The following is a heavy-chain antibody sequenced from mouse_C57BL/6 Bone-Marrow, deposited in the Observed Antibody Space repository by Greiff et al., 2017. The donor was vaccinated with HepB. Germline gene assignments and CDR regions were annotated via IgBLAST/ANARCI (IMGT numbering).Heavy chain of an antibody. CDR3: ARSLYGSSYGFDV. V-gene: IGHV1-18*01. J-gene: IGHJ1*03. CDR2: INPNNGGT. D-gene: IGHD1-1*01. Sequence: VQLKESGPELVKPGASVKIPCKASGYTFTDYNMDWVKQSHGKSLEWIGDINPNNGGTIYNQKFKGKATLTVDKSSSTAYMELRSLTSEDTAVYYCARSLYGSSYGFDVWGTGTTVTVSS. CDR1: GYTFTDYN.